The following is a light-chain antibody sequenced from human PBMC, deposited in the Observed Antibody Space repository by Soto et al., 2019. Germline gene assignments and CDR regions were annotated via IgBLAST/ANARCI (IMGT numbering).Light chain of an antibody. CDR3: QQYGSSPFA. CDR2: GAS. Sequence: EIVMTQSPATLSLSPGGRATLSCRASQIIMSDLAWYKQRPGQAPRLLIYGASSRATGIPDRFSGSGSGTDFTLTISRLEPEDFAVYYCQQYGSSPFAFGPGTKVDI. J-gene: IGKJ3*01. CDR1: QIIMSD. V-gene: IGKV3-20*01.